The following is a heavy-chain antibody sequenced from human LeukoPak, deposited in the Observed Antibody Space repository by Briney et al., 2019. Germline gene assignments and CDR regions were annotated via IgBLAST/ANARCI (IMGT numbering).Heavy chain of an antibody. CDR2: IGSSSSTV. Sequence: GGSLRLSCAASGFTFSSYSMNWVRQAPGKGLEWVSYIGSSSSTVYYADSVKGRFTISRDNAKNSLYPQMNSLRAEDTAVYYCASSLTSGSHDAFDIWGQGTMVTVSS. V-gene: IGHV3-48*04. J-gene: IGHJ3*02. CDR1: GFTFSSYS. CDR3: ASSLTSGSHDAFDI. D-gene: IGHD1-26*01.